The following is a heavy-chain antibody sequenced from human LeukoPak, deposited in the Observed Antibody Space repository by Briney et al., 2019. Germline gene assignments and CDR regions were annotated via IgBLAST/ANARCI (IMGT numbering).Heavy chain of an antibody. J-gene: IGHJ4*02. V-gene: IGHV3-30*03. CDR2: ISYDGSNK. Sequence: PGGSLRLSCAASGFTFSSYEMNWVRQAPGKGLEWVAVISYDGSNKYYEDSVKGRFTISRDNSKNTLYLQMNSLRAEDTAVYYCARGLTGGDPVWGQGTLVTVSS. D-gene: IGHD7-27*01. CDR3: ARGLTGGDPV. CDR1: GFTFSSYE.